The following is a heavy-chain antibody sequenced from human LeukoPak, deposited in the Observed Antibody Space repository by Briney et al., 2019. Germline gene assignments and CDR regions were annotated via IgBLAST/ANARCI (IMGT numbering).Heavy chain of an antibody. V-gene: IGHV3-23*01. CDR1: GFTFSSYA. CDR3: AKDGSLVTTVTTPYYFDY. J-gene: IGHJ4*02. D-gene: IGHD4-17*01. Sequence: GGSLRLSCAGSGFTFSSYAMSWVRQAPGKGLEWVSAISDSGDYTYYADSVKGRFTISRDNSKNTLYLHVNSLRAEDTAVYYCAKDGSLVTTVTTPYYFDYWGQGTLVTVSS. CDR2: ISDSGDYT.